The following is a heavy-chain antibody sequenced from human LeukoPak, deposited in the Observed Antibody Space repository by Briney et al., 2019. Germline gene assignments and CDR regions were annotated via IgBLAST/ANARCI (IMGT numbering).Heavy chain of an antibody. J-gene: IGHJ4*02. V-gene: IGHV3-7*01. CDR2: INEDGSET. CDR1: GFSFGNYW. D-gene: IGHD3-22*01. CDR3: AKDRWASSGYYYGLFDY. Sequence: GGSLRLSCAASGFSFGNYWMKWVRQDPVKGLEWVANINEDGSETYYVDSVRGRFTISRDNSKNTLYLQMNSLRAEDTAVYYCAKDRWASSGYYYGLFDYWGRGTLVTVSS.